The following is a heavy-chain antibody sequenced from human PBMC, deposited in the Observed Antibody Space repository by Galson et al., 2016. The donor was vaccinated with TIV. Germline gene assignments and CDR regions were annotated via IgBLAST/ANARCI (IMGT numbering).Heavy chain of an antibody. J-gene: IGHJ4*02. V-gene: IGHV3-23*01. CDR1: SFTFSNYA. CDR2: ISDTGLST. Sequence: SLRLSCAASSFTFSNYAMTWVRQAPGKGLEWVSTISDTGLSTYYADSVRGRFTISRDNSKSMLYLQMNSLGVEDTAVYYCAKDPSGWFEDYWGQGTLVTVAS. D-gene: IGHD6-19*01. CDR3: AKDPSGWFEDY.